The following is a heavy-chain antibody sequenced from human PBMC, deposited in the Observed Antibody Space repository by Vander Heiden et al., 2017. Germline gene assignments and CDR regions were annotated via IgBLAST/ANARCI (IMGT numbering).Heavy chain of an antibody. D-gene: IGHD3-22*01. CDR3: ARGGYDSSGYSGYFDY. CDR2: ISSNGGST. J-gene: IGHJ4*02. CDR1: GFTFSSYA. V-gene: IGHV3-64*02. Sequence: EVQLVESGEGLVQPGGSLRLSCAASGFTFSSYAMHWVRQAPGKGLEYVSAISSNGGSTYYADSVKGRFTISRDNSKNTLYLQMGSLRAEDMAVYYCARGGYDSSGYSGYFDYWGQGTLVTVSS.